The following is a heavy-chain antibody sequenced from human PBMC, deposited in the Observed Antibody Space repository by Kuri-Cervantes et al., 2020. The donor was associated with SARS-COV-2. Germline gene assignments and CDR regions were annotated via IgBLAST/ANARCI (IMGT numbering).Heavy chain of an antibody. CDR1: GYTFTSYG. J-gene: IGHJ6*02. D-gene: IGHD2-2*01. CDR3: ARVRKYCSSTSCYPAYYYGMDV. CDR2: ISAYNGNT. Sequence: ASVKVSCKASGYTFTSYGISWVRQAPGQGLEWMGWISAYNGNTNYAQKFQGRVTITADESTSTAYMELSSLRSEDTAVYYCARVRKYCSSTSCYPAYYYGMDVWGQGTTVTVSS. V-gene: IGHV1-18*04.